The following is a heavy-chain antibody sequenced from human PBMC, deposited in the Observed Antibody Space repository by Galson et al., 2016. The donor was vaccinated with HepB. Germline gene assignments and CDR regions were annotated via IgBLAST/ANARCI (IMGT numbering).Heavy chain of an antibody. CDR2: ITGTGSNI. CDR3: AKARAEYCSGVRCYPFDS. CDR1: GFTFSNYA. J-gene: IGHJ4*02. Sequence: LRLSCAASGFTFSNYAMNWVRQAPGQGLEWVSAITGTGSNIYHADSVKGRFTISRDNSKNTLFLQMSSLRAEDTAVFFCAKARAEYCSGVRCYPFDSWGQGTLVTVSS. V-gene: IGHV3-23*01. D-gene: IGHD2-15*01.